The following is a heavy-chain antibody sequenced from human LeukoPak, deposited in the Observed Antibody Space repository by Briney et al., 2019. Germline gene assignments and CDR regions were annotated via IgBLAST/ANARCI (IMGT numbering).Heavy chain of an antibody. CDR1: GFTFSSYA. CDR3: ARTPTFGAFDI. J-gene: IGHJ3*02. D-gene: IGHD3-10*01. Sequence: PGGSLRLSCAASGFTFSSYAMHWVRQAPGKGLEWVAVISYDGSNKYYADSVKGRFTISRDNSKNTLYLQMNSLRAVDTAVYYCARTPTFGAFDIWGQGTMVTVSS. V-gene: IGHV3-30-3*01. CDR2: ISYDGSNK.